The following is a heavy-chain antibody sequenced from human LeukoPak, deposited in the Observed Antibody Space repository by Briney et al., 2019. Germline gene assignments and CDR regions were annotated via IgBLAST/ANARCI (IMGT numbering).Heavy chain of an antibody. Sequence: ASVKVTCKASGYTFTSYGISWVRQAPGHGLEWMGWISAYNGNTNYAQKLQGRVTMTTDTSTSTAYMELRSLRSDDTAVYYCARPYGSGSYGENWFDPWGQGTLVTVSS. CDR2: ISAYNGNT. J-gene: IGHJ5*02. CDR3: ARPYGSGSYGENWFDP. V-gene: IGHV1-18*01. CDR1: GYTFTSYG. D-gene: IGHD3-10*01.